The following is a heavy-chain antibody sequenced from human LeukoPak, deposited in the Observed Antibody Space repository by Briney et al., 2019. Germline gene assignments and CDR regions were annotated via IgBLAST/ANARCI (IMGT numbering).Heavy chain of an antibody. CDR2: INPNRGGT. CDR1: GYTFTGYY. Sequence: ASVKVSCKASGYTFTGYYMHWVRQAPGQGLEWMGRINPNRGGTNYAHKFQGRVTMTRDTSISTAYMELSRLRSDDTAVYYCARDNYYDFWSGYSTHANNWFDPWGQGTLVTVSS. D-gene: IGHD3-3*01. J-gene: IGHJ5*02. V-gene: IGHV1-2*06. CDR3: ARDNYYDFWSGYSTHANNWFDP.